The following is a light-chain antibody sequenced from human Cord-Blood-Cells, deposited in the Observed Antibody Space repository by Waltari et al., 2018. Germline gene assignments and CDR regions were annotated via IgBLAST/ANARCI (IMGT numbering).Light chain of an antibody. J-gene: IGLJ3*02. CDR3: SSYTSSSTWV. CDR2: DVS. Sequence: QSALTHPASVSGSPGQSITISSTGTSSDVGGYNYVPWYQQHPGKAPKLMIYDVSNRPSGVSNRFSGSKSGNTASLTISGLQAEDEADYYCSSYTSSSTWVFGGGTKLTVL. CDR1: SSDVGGYNY. V-gene: IGLV2-14*03.